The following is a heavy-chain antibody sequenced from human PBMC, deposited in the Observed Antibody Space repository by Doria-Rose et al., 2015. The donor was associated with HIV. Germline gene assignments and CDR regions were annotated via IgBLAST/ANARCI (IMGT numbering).Heavy chain of an antibody. Sequence: VTLKESGPVLVKPTETLTLTCTVSGVSLSSPGMGVSWIRQPPGKALEWLANIFSDDERSYKTSLNSRLTISRGTSKSQVVLTMTDMDPMDTATYYCARIKSSRWYHKYYFDFWGQGTLVIISA. CDR2: IFSDDER. J-gene: IGHJ4*02. CDR1: GVSLSSPGMG. V-gene: IGHV2-26*01. D-gene: IGHD6-13*01. CDR3: ARIKSSRWYHKYYFDF.